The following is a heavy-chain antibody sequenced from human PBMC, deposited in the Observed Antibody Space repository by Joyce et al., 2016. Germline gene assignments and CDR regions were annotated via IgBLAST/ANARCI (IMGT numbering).Heavy chain of an antibody. CDR1: GFTFSSYW. V-gene: IGHV3-74*03. CDR3: ARLRRWSGPSDC. J-gene: IGHJ4*02. D-gene: IGHD4-23*01. CDR2: INRDGSST. Sequence: EVQLVESGGGLVQQGGSLRLSCEASGFTFSSYWMYWVRKAPGKGLVWVSRINRDGSSTTYADSVKGRFTISRDNAKNTLYLQMNSLRAEDTAVYYCARLRRWSGPSDCWGQGTLVTVSS.